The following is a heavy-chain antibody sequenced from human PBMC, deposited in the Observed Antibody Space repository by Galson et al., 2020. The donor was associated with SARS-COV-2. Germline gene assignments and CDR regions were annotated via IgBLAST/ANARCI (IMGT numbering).Heavy chain of an antibody. CDR3: AKDGSDDSSGYYSYFDY. CDR2: IWYDGSNK. J-gene: IGHJ4*02. D-gene: IGHD3-22*01. CDR1: GFTFSSYG. V-gene: IGHV3-33*06. Sequence: GGSLRLSCAASGFTFSSYGMHWVRQAPGKWLEWVAVIWYDGSNKYYADSVKGRFTISRDNSKNTLYLQMNSLRAEDTAVYYCAKDGSDDSSGYYSYFDYWGQGTLVTVSS.